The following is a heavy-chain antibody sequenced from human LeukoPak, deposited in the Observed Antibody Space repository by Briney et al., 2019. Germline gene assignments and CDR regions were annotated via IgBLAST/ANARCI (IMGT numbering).Heavy chain of an antibody. J-gene: IGHJ4*02. D-gene: IGHD2-8*02. CDR1: GFTFSSYA. Sequence: PGGSLRLSCAASGFTFSSYAMIWVRQAPGKGLEWVSGITGSGGSTYYADSVRGRFTISRDNSKNTLYLQMNSLRVEDTAAYYCAKLLVSATAYWGQGALVTVSS. CDR3: AKLLVSATAY. CDR2: ITGSGGST. V-gene: IGHV3-23*01.